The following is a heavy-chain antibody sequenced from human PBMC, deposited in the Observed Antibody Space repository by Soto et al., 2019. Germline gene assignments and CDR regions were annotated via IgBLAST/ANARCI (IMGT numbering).Heavy chain of an antibody. CDR2: ISSSGSII. CDR1: GFTFSSFE. Sequence: GSLRLSCAASGFTFSSFEMNWVRQAPGKGLQWVSYISSSGSIIYYADSVKGRFTISRDNAKNSLYLQMNSLRAGDTAVYYCARALSGDPQYFDYWGQGTLVTVSS. D-gene: IGHD4-17*01. J-gene: IGHJ4*02. CDR3: ARALSGDPQYFDY. V-gene: IGHV3-48*03.